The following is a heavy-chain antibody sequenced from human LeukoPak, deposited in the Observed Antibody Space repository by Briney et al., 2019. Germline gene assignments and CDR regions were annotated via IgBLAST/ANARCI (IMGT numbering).Heavy chain of an antibody. CDR2: ISGSGGST. Sequence: GGSLRLSCAASRFTFSSYAMSWVRQAAGRGLEWVSAISGSGGSTYYADSVKGRFTISRDNSKNTLYLQMNSLRAEDTAVYYCAKPRSYYYDSSGYYYGYWGQGTLVTVSS. CDR1: RFTFSSYA. D-gene: IGHD3-22*01. J-gene: IGHJ4*02. V-gene: IGHV3-23*01. CDR3: AKPRSYYYDSSGYYYGY.